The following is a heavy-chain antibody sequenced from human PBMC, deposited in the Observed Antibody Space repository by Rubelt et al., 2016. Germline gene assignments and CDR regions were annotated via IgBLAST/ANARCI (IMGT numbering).Heavy chain of an antibody. CDR3: TTAPRITIFGVVISRDVDY. CDR2: IRYDGSNK. D-gene: IGHD3-3*01. J-gene: IGHJ4*02. Sequence: QVQLVESGGGVVQPGGSLRLSCAASGFTFSSYGMHWVRQAPGKGLEWVAFIRYDGSNKYYADSVKGRFTISRDNSKNTLYLQMNSLRAEETAVYYCTTAPRITIFGVVISRDVDYWGQGTLVTVSS. CDR1: GFTFSSYG. V-gene: IGHV3-30*02.